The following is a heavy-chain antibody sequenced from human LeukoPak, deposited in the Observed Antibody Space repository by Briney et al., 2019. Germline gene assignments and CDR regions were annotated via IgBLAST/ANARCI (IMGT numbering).Heavy chain of an antibody. Sequence: SETLSLTCAVYGGSFSGYYWSWTRQPPGKGLEWIGEINHSGSTNYNPSLKSRVTISVDTSKNQFSLKLSSVTAADTAVYYCARQVVPYYYMDVWGKGTTVTISS. CDR3: ARQVVPYYYMDV. V-gene: IGHV4-34*01. CDR2: INHSGST. CDR1: GGSFSGYY. D-gene: IGHD6-13*01. J-gene: IGHJ6*03.